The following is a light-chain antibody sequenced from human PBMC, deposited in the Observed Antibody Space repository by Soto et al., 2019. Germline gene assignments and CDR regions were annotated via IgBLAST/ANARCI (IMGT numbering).Light chain of an antibody. Sequence: QSALTQPPSASGSPGQSVTISCSGTSSDVGDYNYVSWYQQHPGKAPKLIIYEVSKRPSGVPDRFSGSKSGNTASLTVSGLQAEDEADYYCYSFAYSNDFGVFGGGTKLTVL. V-gene: IGLV2-8*01. CDR2: EVS. J-gene: IGLJ3*02. CDR3: YSFAYSNDFGV. CDR1: SSDVGDYNY.